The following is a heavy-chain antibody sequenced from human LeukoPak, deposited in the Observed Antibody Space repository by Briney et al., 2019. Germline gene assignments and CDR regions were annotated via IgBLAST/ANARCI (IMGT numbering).Heavy chain of an antibody. D-gene: IGHD3-22*01. J-gene: IGHJ5*02. Sequence: GGSLRLSCVASGFTFGKYWMSWVRQAPGKGLEWVANIKLDGSEKNYVDSVKGRFTISRDNTKNSLYLQMNGLRAEDTAVFYCAREPVFDSSERNWFDPWGQGTLVTVSS. V-gene: IGHV3-7*03. CDR1: GFTFGKYW. CDR2: IKLDGSEK. CDR3: AREPVFDSSERNWFDP.